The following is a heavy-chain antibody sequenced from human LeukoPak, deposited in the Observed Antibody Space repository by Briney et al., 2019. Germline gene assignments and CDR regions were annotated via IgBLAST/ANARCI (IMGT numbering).Heavy chain of an antibody. CDR2: IYHSGST. D-gene: IGHD3-9*01. CDR1: GGSISSGGYS. CDR3: ARGRGWLGYFDH. V-gene: IGHV4-30-2*01. J-gene: IGHJ4*02. Sequence: PSQTLSLTCAVSGGSISSGGYSWSWIRQPPGKGLEWIGYIYHSGSTYYNPSLKSRVTISVDRSKNQFSLKLSSVTAADTAVYYCARGRGWLGYFDHWGQGTLVTVSS.